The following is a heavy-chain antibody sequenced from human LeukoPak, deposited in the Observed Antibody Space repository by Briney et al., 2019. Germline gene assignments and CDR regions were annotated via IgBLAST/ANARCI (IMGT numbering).Heavy chain of an antibody. Sequence: GGSLRLSCAASGFTLSSYGIHWVRQAPGKGLEWVSFMRDNGRDKYYRDSVKGRFTTSRDNSKNTLYLQMNSLRAEDTAMYYCARGPDRFDPWGQGTLVTVSS. V-gene: IGHV3-30*02. J-gene: IGHJ5*02. CDR2: MRDNGRDK. CDR1: GFTLSSYG. CDR3: ARGPDRFDP.